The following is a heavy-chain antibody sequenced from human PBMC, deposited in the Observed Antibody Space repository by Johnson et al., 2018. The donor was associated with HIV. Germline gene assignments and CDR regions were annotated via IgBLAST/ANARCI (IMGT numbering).Heavy chain of an antibody. CDR3: ARDSSSWFTDAFDI. D-gene: IGHD6-13*01. Sequence: VQLVESGGGLIQPGGSLRLSCAASGFTFSSYWMSWVRQAPGKGLEWVANIKQDGSEKYYVDSVKGLFTISRDNAKNSLYLQMNSLRAEDTAVYYCARDSSSWFTDAFDIWGQGTMVTVSS. J-gene: IGHJ3*02. CDR2: IKQDGSEK. V-gene: IGHV3-7*03. CDR1: GFTFSSYW.